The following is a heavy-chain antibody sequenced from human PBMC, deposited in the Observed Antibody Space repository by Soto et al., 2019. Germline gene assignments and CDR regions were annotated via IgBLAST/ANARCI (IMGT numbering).Heavy chain of an antibody. V-gene: IGHV3-53*01. D-gene: IGHD6-19*01. CDR2: IYSGGST. Sequence: GGSLRLSCAASVFTVSSNYMSCVRQSPGKGLEWVSVIYSGGSTYYADSVKGRFTISRDNSKNTLYLQMNSLRAEDTAVYYCARELRSSGWLKWLDPWGQGTLGTV. CDR1: VFTVSSNY. CDR3: ARELRSSGWLKWLDP. J-gene: IGHJ5*02.